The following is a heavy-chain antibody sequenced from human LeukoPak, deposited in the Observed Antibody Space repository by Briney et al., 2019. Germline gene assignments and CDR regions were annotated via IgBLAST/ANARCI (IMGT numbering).Heavy chain of an antibody. CDR2: ISAYNGNT. CDR3: ARRLGSGASGKGAFDI. Sequence: ASVKVSCKASGYTFTSYGISWVRQAPGQGLEWMGWISAYNGNTNYAQKLQGRVTMTTDTSTSTAYVELRSLRSDDTAVYYCARRLGSGASGKGAFDIWGQGTMVTVSS. CDR1: GYTFTSYG. V-gene: IGHV1-18*01. D-gene: IGHD2-15*01. J-gene: IGHJ3*02.